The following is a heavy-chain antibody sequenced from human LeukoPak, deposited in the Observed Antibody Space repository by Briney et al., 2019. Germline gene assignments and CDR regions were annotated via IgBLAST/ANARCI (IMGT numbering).Heavy chain of an antibody. CDR2: IYYSGST. CDR3: ARTHEYYYDSSGYYQGEYYFDY. Sequence: SETLSLTCTVSGDFITAYYWSWIRQPPGKGLEWIGYIYYSGSTNYNPSLKSRVTISVDTSKNQFSLKLSSVTAADTAVYYCARTHEYYYDSSGYYQGEYYFDYWGQGTLVTVSS. V-gene: IGHV4-59*01. J-gene: IGHJ4*02. CDR1: GDFITAYY. D-gene: IGHD3-22*01.